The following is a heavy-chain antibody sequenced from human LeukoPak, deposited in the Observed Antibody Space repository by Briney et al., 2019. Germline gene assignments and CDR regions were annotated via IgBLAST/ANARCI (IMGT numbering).Heavy chain of an antibody. CDR2: IIPIFGTA. J-gene: IGHJ4*02. CDR3: ARRAGGNAGGFYFDY. D-gene: IGHD2-15*01. Sequence: SVKVSCKAFGGTFSSYAISWVRQAPGQGLEWMGGIIPIFGTANYAQKFQGRVTITTDESTSTAYMELSSLRSEDTAVYYCARRAGGNAGGFYFDYWGQGSLVTVSS. CDR1: GGTFSSYA. V-gene: IGHV1-69*05.